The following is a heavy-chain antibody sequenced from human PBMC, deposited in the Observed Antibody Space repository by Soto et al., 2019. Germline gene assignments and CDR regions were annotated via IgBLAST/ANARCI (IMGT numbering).Heavy chain of an antibody. D-gene: IGHD2-2*01. CDR3: GRDLTSNANCIDP. V-gene: IGHV4-30-4*01. CDR2: IYYTGKT. J-gene: IGHJ5*02. Sequence: QVQLQESGPGLVKPSQTLSLTCSVSGDYIHVGGYYWTWIRQRPGKGLEWMGYIYYTGKTYYNPSLASRLTMSVDRSKSQFSLRLTSVTAADTAVYFCGRDLTSNANCIDPWGQGTLVTVSS. CDR1: GDYIHVGGYY.